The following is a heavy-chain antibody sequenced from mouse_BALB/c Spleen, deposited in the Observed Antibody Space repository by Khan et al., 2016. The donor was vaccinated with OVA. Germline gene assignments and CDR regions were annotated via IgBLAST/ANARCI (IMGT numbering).Heavy chain of an antibody. CDR1: GFTFSNYW. Sequence: EVQLQESGGGLVQPGGSMKLSCVASGFTFSNYWMNWVRQSPEKGLAGVAEIRLKSDDYVTHYAESVKGRFTISRDDSKSIVYLQMNNLRAEDTGIYYCWILLWGQGTTLTVSS. CDR2: IRLKSDDYVT. CDR3: WILL. J-gene: IGHJ2*01. V-gene: IGHV6-6*02.